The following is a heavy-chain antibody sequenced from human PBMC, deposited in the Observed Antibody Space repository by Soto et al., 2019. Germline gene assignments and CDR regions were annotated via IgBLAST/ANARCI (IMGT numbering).Heavy chain of an antibody. CDR3: AREAIVLVPADNYYYYYGMDV. CDR2: INAGNGNT. CDR1: GYAFTTYA. Sequence: QVQLMQSGAEEKKPGASVKVSCKASGYAFTTYAMHWVRQAPGQRPEWMGWINAGNGNTKYSQKFQGRVTITRDTSASTAYMELSSLISEDTAVYYCAREAIVLVPADNYYYYYGMDVWGQGTTVTVSS. J-gene: IGHJ6*02. V-gene: IGHV1-3*05. D-gene: IGHD2-2*01.